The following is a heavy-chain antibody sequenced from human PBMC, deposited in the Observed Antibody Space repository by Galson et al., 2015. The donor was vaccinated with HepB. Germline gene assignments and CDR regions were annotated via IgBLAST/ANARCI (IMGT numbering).Heavy chain of an antibody. CDR3: ASDFSYYDILTGTTF. CDR2: IIPILGIA. Sequence: SVKVSCKASGATFSSYTISWVRQAPGQGLEWMGRIIPILGIANYAQKFQGRVTITADKSTSTAYMELSSLRSEDTAVYYCASDFSYYDILTGTTFWGQGTLVTVSS. D-gene: IGHD3-9*01. J-gene: IGHJ4*02. CDR1: GATFSSYT. V-gene: IGHV1-69*02.